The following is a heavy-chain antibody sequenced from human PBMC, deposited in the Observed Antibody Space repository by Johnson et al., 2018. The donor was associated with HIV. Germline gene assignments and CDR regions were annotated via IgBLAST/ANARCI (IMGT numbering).Heavy chain of an antibody. CDR1: GFTFNNYG. CDR2: IRFDETIK. Sequence: QVQLVESGGGVVQPGGSLRLSCAASGFTFNNYGMHWVRQSPGKGLEWVAFIRFDETIKYYGDSVKGRFTISRDNSKNTLYLQMNSLSVEDTAVFYCAKAVGGYAFDILGQWTMVTVSS. CDR3: AKAVGGYAFDI. J-gene: IGHJ3*02. D-gene: IGHD1-26*01. V-gene: IGHV3-30*02.